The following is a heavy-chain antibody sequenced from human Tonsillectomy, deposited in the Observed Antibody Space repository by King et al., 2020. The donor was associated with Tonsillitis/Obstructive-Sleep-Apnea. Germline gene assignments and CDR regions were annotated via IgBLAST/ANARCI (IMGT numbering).Heavy chain of an antibody. J-gene: IGHJ6*03. CDR2: INHSGST. Sequence: QVQLQQWGAGLLKPSETLSLTCAVYGGSFSGYYWSWIRQPPEKGLEWIGDINHSGSTNYRPSLKSRVTISVDTSKNQFSLKLSSVTAADTAVYYCAITNSGRSYYDYYYMDVWGKGTTVTVSS. V-gene: IGHV4-34*01. CDR1: GGSFSGYY. D-gene: IGHD6-19*01. CDR3: AITNSGRSYYDYYYMDV.